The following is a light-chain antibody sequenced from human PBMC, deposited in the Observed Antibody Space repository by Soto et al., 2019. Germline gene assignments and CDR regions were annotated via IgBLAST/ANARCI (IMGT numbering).Light chain of an antibody. CDR2: DAS. J-gene: IGKJ3*01. V-gene: IGKV1-33*01. CDR1: HDITSY. Sequence: DIQMTQSPSSLSASVGDRVTITCQASHDITSYLNWYQHKPGKAPKLLIYDASIFEAGVPSRFSGSGSGTDFTFTISSLQPEDVATYYCQQCDYLPIFGPGTTVDFK. CDR3: QQCDYLPI.